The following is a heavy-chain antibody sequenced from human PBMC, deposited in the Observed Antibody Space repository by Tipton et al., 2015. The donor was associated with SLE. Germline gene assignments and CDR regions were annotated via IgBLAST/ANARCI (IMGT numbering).Heavy chain of an antibody. J-gene: IGHJ3*02. Sequence: LRLSCTVSGGSISSYYWSWIRQPPGKGLEWIGYIYYSGSTNYNPSLKSRVTISVDTSKNQFSLKLSSVTAADTAVYYCAGQGYGDYGAFDIWGQGTMVTVSS. CDR3: AGQGYGDYGAFDI. CDR2: IYYSGST. D-gene: IGHD4-17*01. CDR1: GGSISSYY. V-gene: IGHV4-59*01.